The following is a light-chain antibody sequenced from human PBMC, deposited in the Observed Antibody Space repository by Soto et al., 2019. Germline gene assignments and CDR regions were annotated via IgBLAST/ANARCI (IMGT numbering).Light chain of an antibody. CDR2: SAS. V-gene: IGKV3-20*01. Sequence: MRQSPATMSVSPGEGATLSCRASQSVSSKLAWYQQKPGQAPRLLIYSASQRAAGIPDRFSGSGSGTDFTLTISSLEPEDFAVYYCQQYGSSPRAFGQGTKVDIK. CDR3: QQYGSSPRA. J-gene: IGKJ1*01. CDR1: QSVSSK.